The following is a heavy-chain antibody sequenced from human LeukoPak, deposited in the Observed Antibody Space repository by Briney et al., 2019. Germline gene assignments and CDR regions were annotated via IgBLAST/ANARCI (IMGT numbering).Heavy chain of an antibody. CDR1: GFSFTNYA. D-gene: IGHD3-10*01. J-gene: IGHJ6*03. CDR3: AKEGDRGEALYYYYMDV. CDR2: IWYDGSNI. Sequence: GRSLRLSCAASGFSFTNYAMSWVRQAPARGPEWVAAIWYDGSNIFYADSVKGRFTISRDNSKNALYLQMNSLRAEDTADYYCAKEGDRGEALYYYYMDVWGNGTTVTVSS. V-gene: IGHV3-33*06.